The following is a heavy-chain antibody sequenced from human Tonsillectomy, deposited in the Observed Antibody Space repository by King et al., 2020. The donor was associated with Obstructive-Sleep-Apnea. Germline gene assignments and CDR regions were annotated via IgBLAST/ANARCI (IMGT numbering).Heavy chain of an antibody. CDR3: ARHGDHGNMDV. CDR2: INHSGST. D-gene: IGHD4-17*01. Sequence: VQLQQWGAGLLTPSETLSLPCAVYVGSFSGYYWRWIRQPPGRGLEWIGDINHSGSTNYNPSLKRRVTISVDTSKNQFSLQLSSVTAADTAVYYWARHGDHGNMDVWGQGTTVTVSS. CDR1: VGSFSGYY. J-gene: IGHJ6*02. V-gene: IGHV4-34*01.